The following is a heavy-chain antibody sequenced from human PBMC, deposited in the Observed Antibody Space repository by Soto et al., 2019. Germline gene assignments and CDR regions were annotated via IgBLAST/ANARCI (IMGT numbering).Heavy chain of an antibody. Sequence: QEQLVESGGGVVQPGRSLRLSCAASGFTLSSFGIHWVRQAPGKGLEWVAVIRHDGSQTNYEDTVKGRFTISRDNSMNTVFLQMHSRKADDTDVYRCARDFITGATYSGPSYYHMDVWGRGTTVTVSS. J-gene: IGHJ6*01. CDR3: ARDFITGATYSGPSYYHMDV. V-gene: IGHV3-33*01. CDR2: IRHDGSQT. CDR1: GFTLSSFG. D-gene: IGHD1-20*01.